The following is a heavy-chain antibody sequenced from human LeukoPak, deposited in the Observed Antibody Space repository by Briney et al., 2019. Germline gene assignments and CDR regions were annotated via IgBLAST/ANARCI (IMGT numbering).Heavy chain of an antibody. V-gene: IGHV3-21*01. CDR3: ARVPGGYDSFGYYYYYMDV. D-gene: IGHD5-12*01. J-gene: IGHJ6*03. Sequence: KPGGSLRLSCAASGFTFSSYSMNWVRQVPGKGLEWVSSISSSSSYIYYADSVKGRFTISRDNAKNSLYLQMNSLRAEDTAVYYCARVPGGYDSFGYYYYYMDVWGKGTTVTISS. CDR1: GFTFSSYS. CDR2: ISSSSSYI.